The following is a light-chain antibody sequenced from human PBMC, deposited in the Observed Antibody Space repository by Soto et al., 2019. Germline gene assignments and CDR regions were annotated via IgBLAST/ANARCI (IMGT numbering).Light chain of an antibody. J-gene: IGKJ5*01. Sequence: EIVLTQSPGTLSLSPGESASLSCRASQSVSSNYLAWFQQIPGQAPRLLISDASRRATGVPDRFSGSGSGTDFTLFTLTISRLEPEDSAVYYCHQYGSSPHTFGQGTRLEIK. CDR1: QSVSSNY. CDR2: DAS. CDR3: HQYGSSPHT. V-gene: IGKV3-20*01.